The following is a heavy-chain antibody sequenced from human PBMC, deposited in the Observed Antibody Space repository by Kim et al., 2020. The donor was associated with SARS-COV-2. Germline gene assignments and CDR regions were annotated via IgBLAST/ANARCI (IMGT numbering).Heavy chain of an antibody. D-gene: IGHD6-19*01. CDR3: ARGPGGWRYYYYYDMDV. V-gene: IGHV3-30*07. J-gene: IGHJ6*02. Sequence: VQDRFTITRDNSKNTLYLKMNSLSAEDTAVYYCARGPGGWRYYYYYDMDVWGQGTTVTVSS.